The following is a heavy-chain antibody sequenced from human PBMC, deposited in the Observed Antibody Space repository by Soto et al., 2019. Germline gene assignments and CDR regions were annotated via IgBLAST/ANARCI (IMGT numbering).Heavy chain of an antibody. Sequence: QVQLVQSGAEVKKPGASVKVSCKASGYTFTIYAMHWVRQAPGQRLEWMGWINSGNGNTKYSQKFQGRVTITRDTSASTAFIELISRRSEDKAVYYCARDRWPWLHPFYSFDSWGQGTLVTVSS. J-gene: IGHJ4*02. CDR2: INSGNGNT. CDR3: ARDRWPWLHPFYSFDS. D-gene: IGHD6-19*01. CDR1: GYTFTIYA. V-gene: IGHV1-3*01.